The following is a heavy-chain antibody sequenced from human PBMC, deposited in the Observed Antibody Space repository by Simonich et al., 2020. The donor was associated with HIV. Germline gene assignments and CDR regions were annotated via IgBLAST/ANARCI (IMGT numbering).Heavy chain of an antibody. V-gene: IGHV4-34*01. Sequence: QVHLQQWGAGLLKPSETLSLTCAGYGGSFNGYYWTWIRQPPGKGLEWIGEINNSGSPNYNPSLESRVTISIDTSKNQFSLKLRFVTAADTAVYYCARREGFWFDPWGQGALVLVSS. CDR2: INNSGSP. CDR1: GGSFNGYY. J-gene: IGHJ5*02. CDR3: ARREGFWFDP.